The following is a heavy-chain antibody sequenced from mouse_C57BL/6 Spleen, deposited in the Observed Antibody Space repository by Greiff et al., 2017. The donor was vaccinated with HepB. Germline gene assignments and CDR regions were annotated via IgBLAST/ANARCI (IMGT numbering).Heavy chain of an antibody. Sequence: QVQLQQPGAELVKPGASVKMSCKASGYTFTSYWITWVKQRPGQGLEWIGDIYPGSGSTNYNEKFKSKATLTVDTSSSTAYMQLSSLTSEDSAVYYCASITTVVGYYFDYWGQGTPLTVSS. CDR3: ASITTVVGYYFDY. CDR1: GYTFTSYW. V-gene: IGHV1-55*01. D-gene: IGHD1-1*01. CDR2: IYPGSGST. J-gene: IGHJ2*01.